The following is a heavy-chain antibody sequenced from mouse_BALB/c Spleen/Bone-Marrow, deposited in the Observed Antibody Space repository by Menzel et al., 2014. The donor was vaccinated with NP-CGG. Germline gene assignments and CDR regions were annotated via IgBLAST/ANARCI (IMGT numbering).Heavy chain of an antibody. CDR2: IRSKSLNYVT. CDR3: VKTRYDGAMDY. CDR1: GFTFNTYA. D-gene: IGHD2-14*01. Sequence: DVHLVESGGGLVQPKGSLKLSCAASGFTFNTYAMNWVRQAPGKGLEWLARIRSKSLNYVTYYADSVKDRFTISRDDSQSMLFLHMNNLKTEDTAIYYCVKTRYDGAMDYWGQGTSVTVSS. V-gene: IGHV10-1*02. J-gene: IGHJ4*01.